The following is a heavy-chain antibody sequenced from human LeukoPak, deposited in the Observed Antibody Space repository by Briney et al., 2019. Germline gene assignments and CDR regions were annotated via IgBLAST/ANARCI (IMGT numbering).Heavy chain of an antibody. V-gene: IGHV4-59*11. Sequence: SETLSLTCTVSGGSFSSHYWSWIRQPPGKGLEWIGYIYYSGSTNYNPSLKSRVTISVDTSKNQFSLKLSSVTAADTAVYYCARATEDIVVVPAAILAGTGAFDIWGQGTMVTVSS. CDR3: ARATEDIVVVPAAILAGTGAFDI. D-gene: IGHD2-2*02. J-gene: IGHJ3*02. CDR1: GGSFSSHY. CDR2: IYYSGST.